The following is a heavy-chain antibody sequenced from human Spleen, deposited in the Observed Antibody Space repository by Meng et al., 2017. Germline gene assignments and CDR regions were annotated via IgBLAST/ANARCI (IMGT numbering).Heavy chain of an antibody. J-gene: IGHJ5*02. CDR3: VRSSGWVRTGFDP. CDR2: IGHSGFT. D-gene: IGHD6-19*01. CDR1: GGSISTSGYS. Sequence: QPQLQESGPGLVKPSEALSLTCSVSGGSISTSGYSWGWIRQPPGKGLEWIGSIGHSGFTYYTPSLKSRVTVSIDTSKNQFFLKLTSVTAADTAVYYCVRSSGWVRTGFDPWGQGTLVTVSS. V-gene: IGHV4-39*01.